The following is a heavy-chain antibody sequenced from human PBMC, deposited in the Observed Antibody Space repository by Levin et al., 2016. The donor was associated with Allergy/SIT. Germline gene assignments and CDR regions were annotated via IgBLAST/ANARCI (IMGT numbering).Heavy chain of an antibody. D-gene: IGHD6-19*01. Sequence: SETLSLTCTVSGGSVSSGSYYWSWIRQPPGKGLEWIGYIYYSGSTNYNPSLKSRVTISVDTSKNQFSLKLSSVTAADTAVYYCARDIAVAVTPTPYYYYYGMDVWGQGTTVTVSS. V-gene: IGHV4-61*01. CDR3: ARDIAVAVTPTPYYYYYGMDV. CDR2: IYYSGST. CDR1: GGSVSSGSYY. J-gene: IGHJ6*02.